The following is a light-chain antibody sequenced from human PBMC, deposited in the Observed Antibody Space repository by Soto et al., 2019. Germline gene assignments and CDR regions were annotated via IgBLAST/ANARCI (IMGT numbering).Light chain of an antibody. CDR1: SGDVGVYKF. CDR2: EVS. Sequence: QSVLTQPASVSGPPGQSITISCTGTSGDVGVYKFVSWYQQHPGKAPKLIIYEVSNRPSGVPSRFSGSMSGNTASLTISGLQAEDEADYYCGSYTGTIYVFGTGTKVTVL. V-gene: IGLV2-14*01. CDR3: GSYTGTIYV. J-gene: IGLJ1*01.